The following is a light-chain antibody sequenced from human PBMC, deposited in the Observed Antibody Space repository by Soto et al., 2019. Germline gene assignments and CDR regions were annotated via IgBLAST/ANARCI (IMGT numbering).Light chain of an antibody. J-gene: IGKJ3*01. CDR2: AAS. V-gene: IGKV1-9*01. CDR1: QGISSY. CDR3: LHLNSYSPDT. Sequence: DIQLTQSPSFLSASVGDRVTITCRASQGISSYLAWYQQKPGTAPKLLIFAASTLQNGVPSRFSGSGSGTKFTLTISSLQPDYFATYYCLHLNSYSPDTFGPGTKVDI.